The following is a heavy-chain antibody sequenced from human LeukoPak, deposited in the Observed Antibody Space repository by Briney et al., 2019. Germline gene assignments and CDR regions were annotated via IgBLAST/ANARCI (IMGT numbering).Heavy chain of an antibody. J-gene: IGHJ4*02. D-gene: IGHD3-10*01. CDR1: GFTFSSSG. CDR3: ASAPYGSGTFLDY. V-gene: IGHV3-33*01. CDR2: IWYDGSDK. Sequence: GGSLRLSCAASGFTFSSSGMHWVRQAPGKGLEWVAVIWYDGSDKYSADSAKGRFTISRDNSKNTLYLQMNSLRAEDTAVYYCASAPYGSGTFLDYWGQGTLVTVSS.